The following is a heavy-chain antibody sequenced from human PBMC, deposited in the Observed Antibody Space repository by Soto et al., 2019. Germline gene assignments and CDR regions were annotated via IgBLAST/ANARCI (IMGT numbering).Heavy chain of an antibody. Sequence: PSETLSLTCAVSGGSISSGGYSWSWIRQPPGKGLEWIGYIYHSGSTYYNPSLKSRVTISVDTSKNQFSLKLSSVTAADTAVYYCARSGYWAYYYYGMDVWGQGTTVTVSS. D-gene: IGHD3-22*01. J-gene: IGHJ6*02. V-gene: IGHV4-30-2*01. CDR2: IYHSGST. CDR3: ARSGYWAYYYYGMDV. CDR1: GGSISSGGYS.